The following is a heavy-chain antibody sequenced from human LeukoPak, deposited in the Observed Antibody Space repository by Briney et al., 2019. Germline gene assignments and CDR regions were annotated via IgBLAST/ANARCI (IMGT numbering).Heavy chain of an antibody. CDR3: ARPSRTYYYDSSGYYY. CDR1: GYRFTSYW. J-gene: IGHJ4*02. CDR2: IYPGDSDT. Sequence: ESLKISCKGSGYRFTSYWIGWVRQMPGKGLEWMGIIYPGDSDTRYSPSFQGQVTISADKSISTAYLQWSSLKASDTAMYYCARPSRTYYYDSSGYYYWGQGTLVTVSS. V-gene: IGHV5-51*01. D-gene: IGHD3-22*01.